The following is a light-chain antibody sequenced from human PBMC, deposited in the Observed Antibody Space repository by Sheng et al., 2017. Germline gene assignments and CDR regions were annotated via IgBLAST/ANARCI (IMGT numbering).Light chain of an antibody. J-gene: IGKJ1*01. CDR1: QSVLYNSNNKNY. CDR3: QQYYSTPRT. V-gene: IGKV4-1*01. CDR2: WAS. Sequence: DIVMTQSPDSLAVSLGERATIKCKSSQSVLYNSNNKNYLAWYQQKPGQPPKLLIYWASTRESGVPDRFSGSGSGSDFTLTISSLQAADVAVYYCQQYYSTPRTFGQGTKV.